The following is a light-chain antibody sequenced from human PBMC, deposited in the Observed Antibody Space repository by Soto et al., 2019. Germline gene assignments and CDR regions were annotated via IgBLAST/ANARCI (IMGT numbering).Light chain of an antibody. J-gene: IGKJ1*01. Sequence: DIQMTQSPSSLSASVGDRVTITCRASQSISSYLNWYQQKPGKAPKLLIYAASSLQSGVPSRFSGSGSGTGFTLTISSLQPEDFATYYCQQGYSTPPTFGQGTKVEIK. CDR3: QQGYSTPPT. V-gene: IGKV1-39*01. CDR2: AAS. CDR1: QSISSY.